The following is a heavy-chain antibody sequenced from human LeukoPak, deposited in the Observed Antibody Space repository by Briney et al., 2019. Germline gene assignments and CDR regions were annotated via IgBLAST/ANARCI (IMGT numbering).Heavy chain of an antibody. CDR3: ARLHDGDSGY. J-gene: IGHJ4*02. D-gene: IGHD4-17*01. V-gene: IGHV5-51*01. Sequence: GASLHISFKASGSSFTSYWIGWVRPMPGKGLEWMGIIYPGDSDTRYSPSFQGQVTISADKSISTAYLQWSSLKASDTAMYYCARLHDGDSGYWGQGTLVTVSS. CDR2: IYPGDSDT. CDR1: GSSFTSYW.